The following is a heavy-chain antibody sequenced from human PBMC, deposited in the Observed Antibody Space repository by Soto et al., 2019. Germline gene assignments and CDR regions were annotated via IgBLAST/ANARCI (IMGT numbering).Heavy chain of an antibody. CDR1: GYRFTRYC. D-gene: IGHD2-2*01. V-gene: IGHV5-10-1*01. Sequence: PGESLKISCKGSGYRFTRYCNSWVPQMPGKGLEWMGRIDPSDSYTNYSPSFQGHVTISADKSISTAYLQWSSLKASDTATYYCARYSPSVRVVIWGQGTLVTVSS. CDR2: IDPSDSYT. CDR3: ARYSPSVRVVI. J-gene: IGHJ1*01.